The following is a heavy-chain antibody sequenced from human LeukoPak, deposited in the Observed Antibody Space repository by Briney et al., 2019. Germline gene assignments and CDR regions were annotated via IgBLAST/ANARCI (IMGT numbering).Heavy chain of an antibody. CDR3: TTEKISGVSGYYGPIRKAFDY. CDR2: IKSKTDGETT. CDR1: GFTVNNNY. D-gene: IGHD3-22*01. Sequence: GGSLRLSCAASGFTVNNNYMSWVRQAPGKGLEWVGRIKSKTDGETTDYAAPVKGRFTISRDDSKNTLYLQMSSLKTEDTAVYYCTTEKISGVSGYYGPIRKAFDYWGQGTLVTVSS. V-gene: IGHV3-15*01. J-gene: IGHJ4*02.